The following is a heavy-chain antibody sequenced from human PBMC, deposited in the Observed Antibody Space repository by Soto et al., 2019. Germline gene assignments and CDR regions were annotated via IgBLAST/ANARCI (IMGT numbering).Heavy chain of an antibody. V-gene: IGHV4-31*03. CDR3: ARASVVPAATELSENWFDP. Sequence: SETLSLTCTVSGGSISSGGYYWSWIRQHPGKGLEWIGYIYYSGSTYYNPSLKSRVTISVDTSKNQFSLKLSSVTAADTAVYYCARASVVPAATELSENWFDPWGQGTLVTVSS. CDR1: GGSISSGGYY. CDR2: IYYSGST. D-gene: IGHD2-2*01. J-gene: IGHJ5*02.